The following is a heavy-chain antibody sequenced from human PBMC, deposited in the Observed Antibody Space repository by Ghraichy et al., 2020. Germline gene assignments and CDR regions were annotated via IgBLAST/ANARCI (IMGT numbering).Heavy chain of an antibody. J-gene: IGHJ4*02. Sequence: ASVKVSCKASGYTFTDYYLHWVRQAPGQGLEWMGWINPKTGGTNFAQKFQGRVTMTRDTSISTVYVELSRLRSDDTAVFYCARALENFYFDYWGQGTLVTVSS. CDR3: ARALENFYFDY. CDR1: GYTFTDYY. V-gene: IGHV1-2*02. CDR2: INPKTGGT. D-gene: IGHD1-1*01.